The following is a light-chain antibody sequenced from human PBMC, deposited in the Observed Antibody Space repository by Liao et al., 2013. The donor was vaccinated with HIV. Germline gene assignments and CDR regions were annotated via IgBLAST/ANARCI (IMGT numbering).Light chain of an antibody. V-gene: IGLV3-27*01. J-gene: IGLJ3*02. CDR1: ALAKQY. CDR3: YSAADNNEV. Sequence: SYELTQPPSVSVSPGQTARITCSGDALAKQYAYWYQQKPGQAPVLVIYKDSERPSGIPERFSGSSSGTTVTLTISGAQVEDEADYYCYSAADNNEVFGGGTKLTVL. CDR2: KDS.